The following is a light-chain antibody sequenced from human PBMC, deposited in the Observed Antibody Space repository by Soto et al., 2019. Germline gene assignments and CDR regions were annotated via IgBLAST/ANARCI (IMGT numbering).Light chain of an antibody. CDR1: QTISTY. CDR3: QQSFSTPRT. V-gene: IGKV1-39*01. J-gene: IGKJ1*01. CDR2: GAS. Sequence: IQLTQSPPSLSASVGDRFTITCLASQTISTYLNWYQQKPGKAPKLLIYGASSLQSGVPSRFSGSGSGTDFTLTISSLQPEDFGTYYCQQSFSTPRTFGQGTKVDIK.